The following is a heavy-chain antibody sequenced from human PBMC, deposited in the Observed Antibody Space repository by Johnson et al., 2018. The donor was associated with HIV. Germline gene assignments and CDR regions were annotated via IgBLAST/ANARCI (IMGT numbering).Heavy chain of an antibody. V-gene: IGHV3-20*04. Sequence: VQLVESGGGLVQPGRSLRLSCAASGFTFDDYGMSWVRQAPGKGLEWVSGINWNGGSTGYADSVKGRFTIPRYNAKNSLYLQMNRLRAEDTALYYCARGYCSSTSCYAFFLPFDIWGQGTMVTVSS. CDR1: GFTFDDYG. D-gene: IGHD2-2*01. CDR2: INWNGGST. CDR3: ARGYCSSTSCYAFFLPFDI. J-gene: IGHJ3*02.